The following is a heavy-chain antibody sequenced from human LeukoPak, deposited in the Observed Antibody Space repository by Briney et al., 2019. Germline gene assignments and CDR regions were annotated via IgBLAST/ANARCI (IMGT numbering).Heavy chain of an antibody. D-gene: IGHD5-18*01. CDR1: GFTFSSYA. CDR2: ISGSGGST. CDR3: AKDYGYSYGLGFDY. Sequence: QPGGSLRPSCAASGFTFSSYAMSWVRQAPGKGLEWVSAISGSGGSTYYADSVKGRFTISRDNSKSTLYLQMNSLRAEDTAVYYCAKDYGYSYGLGFDYWGQGTLVTVSS. J-gene: IGHJ4*02. V-gene: IGHV3-23*01.